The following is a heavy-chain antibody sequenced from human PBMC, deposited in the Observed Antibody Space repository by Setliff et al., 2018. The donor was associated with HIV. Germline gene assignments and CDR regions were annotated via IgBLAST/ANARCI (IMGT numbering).Heavy chain of an antibody. D-gene: IGHD3-16*01. CDR1: GYTFTSYA. CDR3: VKADVLLCDV. V-gene: IGHV1-3*01. J-gene: IGHJ4*02. CDR2: INAGYGNT. Sequence: ASVKVSCKASGYTFTSYAIHWVRQAPGQSLEWMGWINAGYGNTNYALKFQGRVTFTTDTSVSTSYMELERLSANDTAIYYCVKADVLLCDVWGQGTLVTVSS.